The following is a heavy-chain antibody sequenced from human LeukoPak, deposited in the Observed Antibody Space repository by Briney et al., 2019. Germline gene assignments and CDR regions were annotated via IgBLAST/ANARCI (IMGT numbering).Heavy chain of an antibody. CDR3: ARDTYDYVWGSYRLFDY. D-gene: IGHD3-16*02. J-gene: IGHJ4*02. V-gene: IGHV3-74*01. Sequence: GGSLRLSCAASGFTFSSYWMHWVRQAPGKGLVWVSRINSDGSSTSYADSVKGRFTISRDNAKNTLYLKMNSLRAEDTAVYYCARDTYDYVWGSYRLFDYWGQGTLVTVSS. CDR2: INSDGSST. CDR1: GFTFSSYW.